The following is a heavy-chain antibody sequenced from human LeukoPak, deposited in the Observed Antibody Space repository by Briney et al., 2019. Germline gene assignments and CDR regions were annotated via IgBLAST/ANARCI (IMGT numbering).Heavy chain of an antibody. J-gene: IGHJ5*02. CDR1: GGSISSGGYS. CDR3: ARAKYGAARPKSNWFDP. D-gene: IGHD6-6*01. V-gene: IGHV4-30-2*01. Sequence: PSQTLSLTCAVSGGSISSGGYSWSWIRQPPGKGLEWIGYIYHSGSTYYNPSLKSRVTISVDRSKNQFSLKLCSVTAADTAVYYCARAKYGAARPKSNWFDPWGQGTLVTVSS. CDR2: IYHSGST.